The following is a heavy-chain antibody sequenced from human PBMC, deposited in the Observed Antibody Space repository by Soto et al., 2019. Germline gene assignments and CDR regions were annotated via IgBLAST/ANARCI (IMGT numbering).Heavy chain of an antibody. Sequence: EVQLVESGGGLVQPGGSLRLSCAASGFTFSSYSMNWVRQAPGKGLEWVSYISSSSSTIYYADSVKGRFTISRDNAKNSLYLQMNSLRDEDTAVYYCARDLRVVVVPAAMHFPTCNGMDVWGQGTTVTVSS. CDR1: GFTFSSYS. CDR2: ISSSSSTI. D-gene: IGHD2-2*01. CDR3: ARDLRVVVVPAAMHFPTCNGMDV. V-gene: IGHV3-48*02. J-gene: IGHJ6*02.